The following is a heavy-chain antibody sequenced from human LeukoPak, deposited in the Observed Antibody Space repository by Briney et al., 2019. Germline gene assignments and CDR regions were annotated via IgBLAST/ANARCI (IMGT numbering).Heavy chain of an antibody. CDR1: GGSFSGYY. CDR3: ARGRSYQLLLYYFDY. V-gene: IGHV4-34*01. CDR2: INHSGST. D-gene: IGHD2-2*01. Sequence: SETLSLTCAVYGGSFSGYYWSWIRQPPGKGLEWIGEINHSGSTNYNPSLKSRVTISVDTSKNQFSLKLSSVTAADTAVYYCARGRSYQLLLYYFDYWGQGTLVTVSS. J-gene: IGHJ4*02.